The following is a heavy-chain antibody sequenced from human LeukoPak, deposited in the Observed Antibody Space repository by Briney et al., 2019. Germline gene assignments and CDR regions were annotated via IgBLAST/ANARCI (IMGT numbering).Heavy chain of an antibody. V-gene: IGHV1-2*02. CDR2: INPNSGGT. J-gene: IGHJ6*02. Sequence: GASVKVSCKASGYTFTGYYMHWVRQAPGQGLEWMGWINPNSGGTNYAQKFQGRVTMTRDTSISTAYMELSRLRSDDTAVYYCARGQVLLWFGESNEGMDVWGQGTTVTVSS. CDR3: ARGQVLLWFGESNEGMDV. D-gene: IGHD3-10*01. CDR1: GYTFTGYY.